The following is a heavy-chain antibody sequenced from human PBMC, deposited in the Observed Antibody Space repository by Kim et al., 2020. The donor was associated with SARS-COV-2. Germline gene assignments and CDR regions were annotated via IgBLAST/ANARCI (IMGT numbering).Heavy chain of an antibody. V-gene: IGHV3-30*03. J-gene: IGHJ4*02. D-gene: IGHD4-4*01. CDR3: KFMGDDYSSTADY. CDR2: ISYDGSNK. CDR1: QFTFSRYD. Sequence: GGSLRLSCAASQFTFSRYDMHWVRQAPGKGLEWVAVISYDGSNKYYADSVRGRYTISRDNSRNTLFLQMSSLRVEDTAVYYCKFMGDDYSSTADYWGKGTLVTVSS.